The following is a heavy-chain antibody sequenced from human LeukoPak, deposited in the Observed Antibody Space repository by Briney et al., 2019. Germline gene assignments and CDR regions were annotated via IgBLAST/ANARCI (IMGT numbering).Heavy chain of an antibody. D-gene: IGHD2/OR15-2a*01. CDR3: VSFYETY. J-gene: IGHJ4*02. Sequence: VGSLRLSCVASGNYWMHWVRQAPGKGLVWVSHINSDGSWTSYADSVKGRFTISKDNAKNTVYLQMNSLRAEDTAVYYCVSFYETYWGRGTLVTVSS. CDR1: GNYW. CDR2: INSDGSWT. V-gene: IGHV3-74*01.